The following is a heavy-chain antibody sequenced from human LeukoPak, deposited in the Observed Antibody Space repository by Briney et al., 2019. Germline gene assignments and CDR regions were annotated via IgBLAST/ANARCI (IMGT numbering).Heavy chain of an antibody. CDR1: GFTFSSYG. J-gene: IGHJ4*02. V-gene: IGHV3-30*02. D-gene: IGHD5-12*01. CDR3: VKEGEWLSLDY. Sequence: GGSLRVSCVASGFTFSSYGMHWVRQAPGKGLEWVAFIRYDGRNKYYGDAVKGRLTISRDNSKNTLYLQMNSLRPEDTAMYYCVKEGEWLSLDYWGQGTLVAVTS. CDR2: IRYDGRNK.